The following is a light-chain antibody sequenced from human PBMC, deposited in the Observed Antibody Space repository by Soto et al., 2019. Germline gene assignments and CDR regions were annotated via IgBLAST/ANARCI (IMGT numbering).Light chain of an antibody. Sequence: QSVLTQPASVSGSPGQSITMSCTGTSSDVGYYNYVSWYQLHPGKAPKLMIYDVSNRPSGISNRFSGSKSGNAASLTISGLQAEDEADYYCSSYTGSNTYVFGTGTKVNVL. CDR1: SSDVGYYNY. CDR3: SSYTGSNTYV. V-gene: IGLV2-14*03. CDR2: DVS. J-gene: IGLJ1*01.